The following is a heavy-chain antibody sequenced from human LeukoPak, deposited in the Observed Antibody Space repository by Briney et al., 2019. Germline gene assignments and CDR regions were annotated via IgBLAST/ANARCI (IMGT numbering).Heavy chain of an antibody. J-gene: IGHJ4*02. V-gene: IGHV3-48*04. D-gene: IGHD6-6*01. Sequence: GGSLRLSCAASGFAFSNYGMDWVRQAPGKGLEWVSYISASSSSIYYADSVKGRFTISRDNAKNSLFLQMNSLRAEDTAVYYSARGGAARPDYWGQGSLVTVSS. CDR2: ISASSSSI. CDR1: GFAFSNYG. CDR3: ARGGAARPDY.